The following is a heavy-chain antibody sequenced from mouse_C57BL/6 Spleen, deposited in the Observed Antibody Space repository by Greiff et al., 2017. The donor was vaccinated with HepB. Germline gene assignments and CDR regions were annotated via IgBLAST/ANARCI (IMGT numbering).Heavy chain of an antibody. CDR3: TRDHSNHWYFDV. V-gene: IGHV5-9-1*02. Sequence: EVQLVESGEGLVKPGGSLKLSCAASGFTFSSYAMSWVRQTPEKRLEWVAYISSGGDYIYYADTVKGRFTISRDNARNTLYLQMSSLKSEDTAMCYCTRDHSNHWYFDVWGKGTTVTVSS. CDR2: ISSGGDYI. CDR1: GFTFSSYA. J-gene: IGHJ1*03. D-gene: IGHD2-5*01.